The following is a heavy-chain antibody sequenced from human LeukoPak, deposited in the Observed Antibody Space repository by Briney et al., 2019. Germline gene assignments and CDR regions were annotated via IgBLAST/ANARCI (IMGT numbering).Heavy chain of an antibody. CDR3: RVTVDY. CDR2: IRSDGSNK. CDR1: GFTFRNYG. V-gene: IGHV3-30*02. D-gene: IGHD2-21*02. J-gene: IGHJ4*02. Sequence: GGSLRLSRAASGFTFRNYGMYWVRQPPGKGLDWVGFIRSDGSNKYYADSVKGRFTISRDNSKNTLYLQMSDLKTEDTAVYFCRVTVDYCGQGTLVTVSS.